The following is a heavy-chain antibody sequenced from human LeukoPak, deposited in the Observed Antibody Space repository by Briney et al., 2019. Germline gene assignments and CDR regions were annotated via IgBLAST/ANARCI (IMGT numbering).Heavy chain of an antibody. CDR3: ARGGGYSSGLSY. CDR1: GGSISSYY. Sequence: SETLSLTCTVSGGSISSYYWSWIRQPPGKGLEWIGYVYYSGSTNYNPSLKSRVTISVDTSKNQFSLKLSSVTAADTAVYYCARGGGYSSGLSYWGQGALVTVSS. D-gene: IGHD6-19*01. J-gene: IGHJ4*02. CDR2: VYYSGST. V-gene: IGHV4-59*01.